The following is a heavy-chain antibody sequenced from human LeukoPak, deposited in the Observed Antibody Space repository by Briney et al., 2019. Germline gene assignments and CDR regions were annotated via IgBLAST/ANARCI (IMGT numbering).Heavy chain of an antibody. J-gene: IGHJ4*02. CDR3: ARDPRQYSSDLQPLFDY. CDR2: ISYDGSNK. V-gene: IGHV3-30*04. Sequence: GGSLRLSCAASGFTFSSYATHWVRQAPGKGLEWVAVISYDGSNKYYADSVKGRFTISRDNSKNTLYLQMNSLRAEDTAVYYCARDPRQYSSDLQPLFDYWGQGTLVTVSS. D-gene: IGHD6-19*01. CDR1: GFTFSSYA.